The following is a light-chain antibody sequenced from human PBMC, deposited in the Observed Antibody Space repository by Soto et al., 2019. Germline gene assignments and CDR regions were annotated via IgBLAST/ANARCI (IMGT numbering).Light chain of an antibody. V-gene: IGKV3-11*01. Sequence: EIVLTQSPATLSLSPGERATLSCRASQSVSSYLAWYQQKPGQAPRLLIYDASNRATGIPARFSGSGSGTDFPLTISSREPEDFAVYYCQQRSNWPPYTFGQWTTLEI. J-gene: IGKJ2*01. CDR2: DAS. CDR3: QQRSNWPPYT. CDR1: QSVSSY.